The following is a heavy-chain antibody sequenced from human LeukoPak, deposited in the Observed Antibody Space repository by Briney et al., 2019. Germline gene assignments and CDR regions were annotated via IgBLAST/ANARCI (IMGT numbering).Heavy chain of an antibody. V-gene: IGHV4-31*03. CDR2: IYYSGST. Sequence: SETLSLTCTVSGGSISSGGYYWSWIRQHPGKGLEWIGYIYYSGSTYYNPSLKSRVTISVDTSKNQFSLKLSSVTAADTAVYYCAKDSVYYGSKNFQHWGQGTLVTVSS. D-gene: IGHD3-10*01. CDR1: GGSISSGGYY. CDR3: AKDSVYYGSKNFQH. J-gene: IGHJ1*01.